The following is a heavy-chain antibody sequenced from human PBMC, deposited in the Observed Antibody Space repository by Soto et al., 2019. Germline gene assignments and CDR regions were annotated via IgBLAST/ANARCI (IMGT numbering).Heavy chain of an antibody. D-gene: IGHD2-15*01. CDR3: ARADCSGGSCHLDY. V-gene: IGHV3-11*05. CDR1: GFTFSDYY. J-gene: IGHJ4*02. Sequence: QVQLVESGGGLVKPGGSLRLSCAASGFTFSDYYMSWIRQAPGKGLEWVSYISSSSSYTNYADYVKGRFTISRDNPKNSLYLQMNSLRAEDTAVYYCARADCSGGSCHLDYWGQGTLVTVSS. CDR2: ISSSSSYT.